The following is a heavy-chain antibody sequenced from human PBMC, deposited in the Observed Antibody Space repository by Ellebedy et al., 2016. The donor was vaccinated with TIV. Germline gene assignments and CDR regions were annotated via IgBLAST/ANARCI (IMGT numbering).Heavy chain of an antibody. CDR3: ARAGRDGYNRWENYYYYAMDV. V-gene: IGHV4-31*03. CDR1: GGSLNSGSYF. CDR2: IYYSGSI. Sequence: MPSETLSLTCTVSGGSLNSGSYFWSWIRQHPGKGLGWIGFIYYSGSIYYNPSLHSRITMSVDRSQNQFSLKLSSVTAADTAVYYCARAGRDGYNRWENYYYYAMDVWGQGTTVTVSS. D-gene: IGHD5-24*01. J-gene: IGHJ6*02.